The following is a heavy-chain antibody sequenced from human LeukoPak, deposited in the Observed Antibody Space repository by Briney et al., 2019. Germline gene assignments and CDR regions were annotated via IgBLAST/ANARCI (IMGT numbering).Heavy chain of an antibody. D-gene: IGHD5-12*01. J-gene: IGHJ4*02. CDR1: GYSFTNYW. CDR3: ARQADIVATLAFDY. CDR2: IYPGDSDT. V-gene: IGHV5-51*01. Sequence: GESPKISCKGSGYSFTNYWIGWVRQMPGKGLEWMGIIYPGDSDTRYSPSFQGQVTISADKSISTAYLQRSSLKASDTAMYYCARQADIVATLAFDYWGQGTLVTVSS.